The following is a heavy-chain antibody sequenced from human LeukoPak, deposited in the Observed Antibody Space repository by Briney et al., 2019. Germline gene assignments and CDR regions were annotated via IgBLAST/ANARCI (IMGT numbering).Heavy chain of an antibody. CDR1: GGSISSSNW. Sequence: PSETLSLTCAVSGGSISSSNWWSWVRQPPGKGLEWIGEIYHSGSTNYNPSLKSRVTISVDKSKNQFSLKLSSVTAADTAVYYCARDPMTDCSGGSCYSATFDYWGQGTLVTVSS. CDR2: IYHSGST. J-gene: IGHJ4*02. V-gene: IGHV4-4*02. D-gene: IGHD2-15*01. CDR3: ARDPMTDCSGGSCYSATFDY.